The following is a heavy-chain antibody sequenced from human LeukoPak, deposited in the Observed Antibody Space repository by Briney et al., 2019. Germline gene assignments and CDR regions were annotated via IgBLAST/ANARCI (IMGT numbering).Heavy chain of an antibody. Sequence: ASVKVSCKASGYSFTSHYMHWVRQAPGQGLEWMGLINPRGTATRYAESFQGRVTMTRNTSISTAYMELSSLRSEDTAVYYCARAGGYCGRISCPYYFDYWGQGSLVAVSS. D-gene: IGHD2-15*01. CDR1: GYSFTSHY. CDR2: INPRGTAT. V-gene: IGHV1-46*01. CDR3: ARAGGYCGRISCPYYFDY. J-gene: IGHJ4*02.